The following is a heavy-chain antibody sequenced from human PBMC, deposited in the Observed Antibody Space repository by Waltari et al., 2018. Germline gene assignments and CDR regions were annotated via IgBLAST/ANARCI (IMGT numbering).Heavy chain of an antibody. Sequence: EVQLVESGGGLVQPGGSLRLSCAASGFTFSAYWMNWVRQAPGKGLEWVATIKQDESEKYYVDSVKGRFTISRDNGKNSLFLQMDSLRAEDTAVYFCVRSIQAATSFWGQGTLVTVSS. D-gene: IGHD6-13*01. CDR2: IKQDESEK. J-gene: IGHJ4*02. CDR1: GFTFSAYW. V-gene: IGHV3-7*01. CDR3: VRSIQAATSF.